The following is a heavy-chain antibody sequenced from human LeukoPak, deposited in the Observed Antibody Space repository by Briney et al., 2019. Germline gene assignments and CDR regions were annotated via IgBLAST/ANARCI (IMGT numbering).Heavy chain of an antibody. D-gene: IGHD6-13*01. V-gene: IGHV3-15*01. CDR3: TTDTAAAGTVYYGMDV. CDR2: IKSKTDGGTT. CDR1: GFTFSNAW. J-gene: IGHJ6*02. Sequence: GGSLRLSCAASGFTFSNAWMSWVRQAPGKGLEWVGRIKSKTDGGTTDYAAPVKGRFTISRDDSKNTLYLQMNSLKTEDTAVYYCTTDTAAAGTVYYGMDVWGQGTTVTVSS.